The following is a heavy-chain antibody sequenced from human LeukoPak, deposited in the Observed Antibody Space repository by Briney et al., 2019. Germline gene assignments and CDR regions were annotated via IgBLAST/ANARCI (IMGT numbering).Heavy chain of an antibody. CDR1: GYTFTSYG. CDR3: AVPTYYDSSGYHDAFGI. D-gene: IGHD3-22*01. J-gene: IGHJ3*02. Sequence: ASVKVSCKASGYTFTSYGISWVRQAPGQGLEWMGWISAYNGNTNYAQKLQGRVTVTTDTSTSTAYMELRSLRSDDTAVYYCAVPTYYDSSGYHDAFGIWGQGTMVTVSS. V-gene: IGHV1-18*01. CDR2: ISAYNGNT.